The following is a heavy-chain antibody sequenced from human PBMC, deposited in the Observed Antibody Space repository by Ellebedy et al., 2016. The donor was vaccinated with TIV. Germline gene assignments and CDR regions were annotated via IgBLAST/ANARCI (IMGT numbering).Heavy chain of an antibody. D-gene: IGHD6-6*01. CDR3: ARLAYSSSSRDYYYGMDV. CDR1: GGSISSGGYY. Sequence: SETLSLTXTVSGGSISSGGYYWSWIRQHPGKGLEWIGYTYYSGRTYYNPSLKSRVIISVDTSKNQFSLRLSSVTAADTAVYYCARLAYSSSSRDYYYGMDVWGQGTTVTVSS. J-gene: IGHJ6*02. CDR2: TYYSGRT. V-gene: IGHV4-31*03.